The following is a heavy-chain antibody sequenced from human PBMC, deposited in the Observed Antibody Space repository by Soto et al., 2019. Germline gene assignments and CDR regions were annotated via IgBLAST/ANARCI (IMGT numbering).Heavy chain of an antibody. V-gene: IGHV4-34*01. D-gene: IGHD3-16*02. CDR3: ARGPYDYVWGSYRSNWFDS. CDR1: GGSFSGYY. J-gene: IGHJ5*01. Sequence: SETLSLTCAVYGGSFSGYYWSWIRQPPGKGLEWIGEINHSGSTNYNPSLKSRVTISVDTSKNQFSLKLSSVTAADTAVYYCARGPYDYVWGSYRSNWFDSWGQGTLVTVSS. CDR2: INHSGST.